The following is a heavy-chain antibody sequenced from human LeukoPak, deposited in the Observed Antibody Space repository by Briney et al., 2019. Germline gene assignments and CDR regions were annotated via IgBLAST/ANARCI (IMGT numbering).Heavy chain of an antibody. CDR3: ARGDKGWFDP. CDR1: GGSISSGGYY. CDR2: IYHSGST. J-gene: IGHJ5*02. V-gene: IGHV4-30-2*01. Sequence: SETLSLTCTVSGGSISSGGYYGSWVRQPPGKRVAWIGYIYHSGSTYYNPSLKSRVTISVDRSKNQFSLKLSSVTAADTAVYYCARGDKGWFDPWGQGTLVTVSS. D-gene: IGHD2-21*01.